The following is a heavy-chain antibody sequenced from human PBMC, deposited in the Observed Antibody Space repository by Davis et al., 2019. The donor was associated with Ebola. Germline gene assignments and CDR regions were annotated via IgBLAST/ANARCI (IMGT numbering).Heavy chain of an antibody. CDR3: VKDMSVGVTTYDAFDI. J-gene: IGHJ3*02. CDR2: ISWDSGTI. Sequence: PGGSLRLSCAASQFTFAHYAMHWVRQAPGKGLEWVSGISWDSGTIDYADSVRGRFTISRDNAKNSLYLQMNSLRGEDMALYYCVKDMSVGVTTYDAFDIWGRGTMVTVSS. D-gene: IGHD1-26*01. V-gene: IGHV3-9*03. CDR1: QFTFAHYA.